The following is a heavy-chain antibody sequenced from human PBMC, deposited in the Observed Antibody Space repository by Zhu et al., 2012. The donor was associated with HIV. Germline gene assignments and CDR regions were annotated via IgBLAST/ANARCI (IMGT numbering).Heavy chain of an antibody. CDR3: ARAQKRARSEWAYAH. Sequence: QVQLVQAGGGVKKPGASVTLSCKTADEDVFDAAYMHWVRQAPGQTFEWLGWMNPTNGAVNYAWYLNGRVTATRDRSMTTAFLEVKSLRSDDTAVYYCARAQKRARSEWAYAHWGQGTPVVVS. D-gene: IGHD3-3*01. CDR1: DEDVFDAAY. V-gene: IGHV1-2*02. CDR2: MNPTNGAV. J-gene: IGHJ4*02.